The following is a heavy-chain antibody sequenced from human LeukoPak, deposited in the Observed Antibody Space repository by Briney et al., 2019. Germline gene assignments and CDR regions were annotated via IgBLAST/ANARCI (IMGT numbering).Heavy chain of an antibody. V-gene: IGHV3-64*01. CDR2: ISSNGGST. D-gene: IGHD3-22*01. CDR1: GFTFSSYA. J-gene: IGHJ4*02. CDR3: ARVRYYYYDSSGYLIFDY. Sequence: GGSLRLSCAASGFTFSSYAMHWVRQAPGKGLEYVSAISSNGGSTYYANSVKGRFTISRDNAKNSLYLQMNSLRAEDTAVYYCARVRYYYYDSSGYLIFDYWGQGTLVTVSS.